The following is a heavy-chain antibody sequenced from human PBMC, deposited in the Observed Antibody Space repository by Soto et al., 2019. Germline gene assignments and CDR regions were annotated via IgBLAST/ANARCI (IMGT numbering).Heavy chain of an antibody. J-gene: IGHJ6*02. CDR1: GFTFSSYS. CDR2: ISSSSSTI. Sequence: EVQLVESGGGLVQPGGSLRLSCAASGFTFSSYSMNWVRQAPGKGLEWVSYISSSSSTIYYADSVHGRVTISRDNANNSLYLEMNSLTDEDPAVSDCAGDQGWAAGSMDVWGQGTTVTVSS. V-gene: IGHV3-48*02. CDR3: AGDQGWAAGSMDV. D-gene: IGHD6-13*01.